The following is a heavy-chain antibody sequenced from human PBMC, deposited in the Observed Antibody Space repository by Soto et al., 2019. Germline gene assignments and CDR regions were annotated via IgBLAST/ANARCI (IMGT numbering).Heavy chain of an antibody. D-gene: IGHD6-19*01. CDR2: ISGSGGST. V-gene: IGHV3-23*01. CDR3: AKDSLVAGTYYYGMAV. J-gene: IGHJ6*02. Sequence: EVQLLESGGGLVQPGGSLRLSCAASGFTFSSYAMSWVRQAPGKGLEWVSAISGSGGSTYYADSVKGRFTISRDNSKNTLYLQMHSLRAEDTAVYYCAKDSLVAGTYYYGMAVWGQGTTVTVSS. CDR1: GFTFSSYA.